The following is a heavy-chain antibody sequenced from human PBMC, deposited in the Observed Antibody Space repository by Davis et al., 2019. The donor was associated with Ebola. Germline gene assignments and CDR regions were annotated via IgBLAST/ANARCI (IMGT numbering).Heavy chain of an antibody. CDR3: AKWIHDAFDI. CDR2: IYTGGST. V-gene: IGHV3-66*01. J-gene: IGHJ3*02. D-gene: IGHD5-18*01. Sequence: PGGSLRLSCAASGFTVTNNYMTWVRQAPGKGLEWVSVIYTGGSTYYADSVKGRFTISRDNSKNTLYLQMNSLRAEDTAVYYCAKWIHDAFDIWGQGTMVTVSS. CDR1: GFTVTNNY.